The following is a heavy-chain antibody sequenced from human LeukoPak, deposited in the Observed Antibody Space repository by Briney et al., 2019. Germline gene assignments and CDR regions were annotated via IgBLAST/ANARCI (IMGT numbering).Heavy chain of an antibody. CDR1: GFTFSISP. CDR3: ARESCGSPSCFDY. J-gene: IGHJ4*02. D-gene: IGHD2-2*01. V-gene: IGHV3-30-3*01. Sequence: PGGSLRLSCAASGFTFSISPIHWVRQAPGKGLEWVALISFDGSNKYYADSVKGRFTISRDNSKNTLFLQVNNLRAEDTAVYYCARESCGSPSCFDYWGQGTLVTVSS. CDR2: ISFDGSNK.